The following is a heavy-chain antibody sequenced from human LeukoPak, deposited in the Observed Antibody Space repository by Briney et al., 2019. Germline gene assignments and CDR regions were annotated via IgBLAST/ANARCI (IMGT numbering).Heavy chain of an antibody. J-gene: IGHJ4*02. V-gene: IGHV4-34*01. CDR3: ARIAAAGTWYFDY. CDR2: INHSGST. CDR1: GGSFSGYY. D-gene: IGHD6-13*01. Sequence: SETLSLTCAVYGGSFSGYYWSWIRQPPGKGLEWIGEINHSGSTNYNPSLKSRVTISVDTSKNQFSLKLSSVTAADTAVYYCARIAAAGTWYFDYWGQGTLVTVSS.